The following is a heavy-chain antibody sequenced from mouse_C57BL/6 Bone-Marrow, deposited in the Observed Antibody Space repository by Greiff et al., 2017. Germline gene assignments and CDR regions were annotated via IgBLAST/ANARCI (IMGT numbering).Heavy chain of an antibody. Sequence: QVQLQQSGAELARPGASVKMSCKASGYTFPSYTMHWVKQRPGQGLEWIGYINPSSGYTKYNQKFKDKATLTAAKSSSTAYMQLSSLTSEDSAVYYCARTRFAYWGQGTLVTVSA. V-gene: IGHV1-4*01. CDR3: ARTRFAY. J-gene: IGHJ3*01. CDR1: GYTFPSYT. CDR2: INPSSGYT.